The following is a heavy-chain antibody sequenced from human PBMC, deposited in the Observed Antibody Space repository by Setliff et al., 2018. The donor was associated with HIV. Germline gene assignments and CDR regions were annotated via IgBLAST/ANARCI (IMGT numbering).Heavy chain of an antibody. Sequence: PSETLSLTCTVSGYSISSDYCWGWIRQPPGKGLEWIGNMCHGGNNNYYNPSLKSRVTISVDTSKNQFSLKLTSVTAADTAVYYCARGGRYYLPGIAVAGIQRNWFDPWGQGALVTVSS. CDR3: ARGGRYYLPGIAVAGIQRNWFDP. D-gene: IGHD6-19*01. CDR2: MCHGGNNN. J-gene: IGHJ5*02. CDR1: GYSISSDYC. V-gene: IGHV4-38-2*02.